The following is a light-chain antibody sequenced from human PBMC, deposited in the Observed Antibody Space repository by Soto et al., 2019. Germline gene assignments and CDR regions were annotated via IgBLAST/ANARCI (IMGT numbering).Light chain of an antibody. CDR3: QTWGPGLVV. Sequence: QPVLTQSPSASASLGASVKLTCTLSSGHSSYAIAWHQQQPEQGPRYLMKLNSDGSHSKGDGIPDRFSGSSSGAERYLTISSLQSEDEADYYCQTWGPGLVVFGGGTKLTVL. J-gene: IGLJ2*01. CDR1: SGHSSYA. V-gene: IGLV4-69*01. CDR2: LNSDGSH.